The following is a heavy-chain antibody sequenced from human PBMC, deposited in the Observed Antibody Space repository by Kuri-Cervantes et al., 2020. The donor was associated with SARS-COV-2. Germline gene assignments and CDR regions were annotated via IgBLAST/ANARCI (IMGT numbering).Heavy chain of an antibody. J-gene: IGHJ6*02. D-gene: IGHD6-13*01. CDR3: ARCIAAAGTYYYYGMDV. Sequence: GESLKISCAASGFSFSTNAMSWVRQAPGKGLEWVSTITGSGGSTFYADSVKGRFTISRDNSKNTLYLQMNSLRAEDTAVYYCARCIAAAGTYYYYGMDVWGQGTTVTVSS. CDR2: ITGSGGST. CDR1: GFSFSTNA. V-gene: IGHV3-23*01.